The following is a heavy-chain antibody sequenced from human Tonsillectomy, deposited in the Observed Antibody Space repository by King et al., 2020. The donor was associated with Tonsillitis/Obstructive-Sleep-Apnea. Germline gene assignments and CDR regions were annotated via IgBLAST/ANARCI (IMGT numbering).Heavy chain of an antibody. CDR3: ARGSRVGATTPSYYFDY. D-gene: IGHD1-26*01. V-gene: IGHV1-46*01. CDR1: GYTFTSYY. CDR2: INPSGGST. Sequence: AQLVQSGAEVKKPGASVKVSCKASGYTFTSYYMHWVRQAPGQGLDWMGIINPSGGSTSYAQKFQGRVTMTRDTSTSTVYMELSSLRSEDTAVYYCARGSRVGATTPSYYFDYWGQGTLVTVSS. J-gene: IGHJ4*02.